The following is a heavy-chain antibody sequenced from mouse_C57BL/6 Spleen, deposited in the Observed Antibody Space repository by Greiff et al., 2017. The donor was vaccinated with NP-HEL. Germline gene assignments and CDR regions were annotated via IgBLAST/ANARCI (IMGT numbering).Heavy chain of an antibody. J-gene: IGHJ4*01. CDR2: INPGSGGT. CDR1: GYAFTNYL. Sequence: VQLQQSGAELVRPGTSVKVSCKASGYAFTNYLIEWVKQRPGQGLEWIGVINPGSGGTNYNEKFKGKATMTADKSSSTAYMQLSSLTSEDYAVYFCARGGYAMDYLGQGTSVTVSS. V-gene: IGHV1-54*01. CDR3: ARGGYAMDY. D-gene: IGHD1-1*02.